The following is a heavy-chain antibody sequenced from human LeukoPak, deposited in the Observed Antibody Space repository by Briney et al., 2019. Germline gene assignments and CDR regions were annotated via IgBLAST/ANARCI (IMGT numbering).Heavy chain of an antibody. D-gene: IGHD2-8*02. Sequence: GGSLRLSCAASGFTVSLYYMTWVREAPGKGLEWLSVISTGRPPYYAHSVKRRFTLSRHNSKNTVYLQMNSLRGEDTAVYFCARGWVVATGGFDMWGQGTMVTVSS. J-gene: IGHJ3*02. CDR1: GFTVSLYY. CDR2: ISTGRPP. CDR3: ARGWVVATGGFDM. V-gene: IGHV3-53*01.